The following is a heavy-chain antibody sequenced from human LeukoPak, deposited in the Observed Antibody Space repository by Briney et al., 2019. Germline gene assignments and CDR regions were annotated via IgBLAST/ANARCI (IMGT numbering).Heavy chain of an antibody. CDR2: IKQDGTEK. D-gene: IGHD5-24*01. Sequence: GGSLRLSCEGSGFNLSTYWMSWVRQAPGKGLEGVANIKQDGTEKYYVDSVKGRFTISRDNAKNSLYLQMNTLRGEATAVYYCTRGGGGRYVDYWGQGALVSVSS. V-gene: IGHV3-7*04. J-gene: IGHJ4*02. CDR3: TRGGGGRYVDY. CDR1: GFNLSTYW.